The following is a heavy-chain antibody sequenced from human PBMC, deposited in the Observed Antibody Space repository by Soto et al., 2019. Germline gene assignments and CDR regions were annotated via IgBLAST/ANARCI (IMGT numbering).Heavy chain of an antibody. Sequence: QVQLQQWGAGLLKPSETLSLTCAVYGGSFSGYYWSWIRQPPGKGLEWIGEINHSGSTNYNPSLKSRVTISVDTSKNQFSLKLSSVTAADTAVYYSARGVGSGYPVLWGQGTMVTVSS. CDR3: ARGVGSGYPVL. V-gene: IGHV4-34*01. CDR2: INHSGST. J-gene: IGHJ3*01. D-gene: IGHD5-12*01. CDR1: GGSFSGYY.